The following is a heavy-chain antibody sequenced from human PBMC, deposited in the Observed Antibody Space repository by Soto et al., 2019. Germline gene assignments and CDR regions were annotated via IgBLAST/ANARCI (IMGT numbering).Heavy chain of an antibody. CDR1: GVAFSTYG. Sequence: VQLVESGGAGVQPVTSLRLSCAASGVAFSTYGMNWVRQAPGNGLEWVAVVSCDGNNEYYADSVKGRFTISRDNSANAMYLQIVSLRRQDTAVYYCAQPRSRYRGSQHFEYWGQGALVPV. CDR3: AQPRSRYRGSQHFEY. CDR2: VSCDGNNE. J-gene: IGHJ4*02. V-gene: IGHV3-30*18. D-gene: IGHD2-15*01.